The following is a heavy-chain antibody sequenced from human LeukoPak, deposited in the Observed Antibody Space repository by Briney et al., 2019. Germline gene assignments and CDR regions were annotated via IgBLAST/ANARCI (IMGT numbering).Heavy chain of an antibody. Sequence: GGSLRLSCAASGFTFSSYGMHWVRQAPGKGLEWVAVIWYDGSNKYYADSAKGRFTISRDNSKNTLYLQMNSLRAEDTAVYYCAKDGGRLRLGELSSPKGDFDYWGQGTLVTVSS. CDR2: IWYDGSNK. D-gene: IGHD3-16*02. V-gene: IGHV3-33*06. CDR3: AKDGGRLRLGELSSPKGDFDY. CDR1: GFTFSSYG. J-gene: IGHJ4*02.